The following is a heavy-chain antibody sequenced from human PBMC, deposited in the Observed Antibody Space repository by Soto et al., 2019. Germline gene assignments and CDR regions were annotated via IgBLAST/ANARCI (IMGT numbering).Heavy chain of an antibody. CDR3: AREAPVNPGGWFDP. CDR1: GGSISSYY. D-gene: IGHD1-26*01. Sequence: SETLSLTCTVSGGSISSYYWSWIRQPPGKGLEWIGYIYYSGSTNYNPSLKSRVTISVDTSKNQFSLKLNSVTAADTAVYYCAREAPVNPGGWFDPWGQGTLVTVSS. CDR2: IYYSGST. J-gene: IGHJ5*02. V-gene: IGHV4-59*01.